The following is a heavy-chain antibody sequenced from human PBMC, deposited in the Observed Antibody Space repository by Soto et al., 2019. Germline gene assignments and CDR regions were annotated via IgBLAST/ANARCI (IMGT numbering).Heavy chain of an antibody. CDR2: IYYSGST. Sequence: SETLSLTCTVSGGSISSSSYYWGWIRQPPGKGLEWIGSIYYSGSTYYNPSLKSRVTISVDTSKNQFSLKLSSVTAADTAVYYCARQEEETTLLYYYYYMDVWGKGTTVTVSS. CDR3: ARQEEETTLLYYYYYMDV. CDR1: GGSISSSSYY. J-gene: IGHJ6*03. D-gene: IGHD1-7*01. V-gene: IGHV4-39*01.